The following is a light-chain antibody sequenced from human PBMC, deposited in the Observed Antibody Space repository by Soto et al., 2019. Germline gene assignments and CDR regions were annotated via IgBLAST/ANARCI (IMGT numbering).Light chain of an antibody. Sequence: EIVLTQSPGTLSLSPGERATLSCRASQSLSSSQLAWYQQKPGQAPRLLIHDACSRATGISDSFTGSGSGTDFTLTISSPQSEDFAVYYCQQYIRWTLTFGGGTKVDIK. V-gene: IGKV3-20*01. CDR3: QQYIRWTLT. CDR1: QSLSSSQ. J-gene: IGKJ4*01. CDR2: DAC.